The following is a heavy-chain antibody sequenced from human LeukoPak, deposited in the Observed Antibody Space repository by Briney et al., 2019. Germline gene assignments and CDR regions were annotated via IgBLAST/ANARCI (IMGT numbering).Heavy chain of an antibody. D-gene: IGHD4-17*01. J-gene: IGHJ4*02. V-gene: IGHV4-39*01. CDR3: ARPDGAAGLD. CDR2: IYYSGST. CDR1: GGSISRSSYY. Sequence: SETLSLTCTVSGGSISRSSYYWGWIRQPPGKGLEWIGSIYYSGSTYYNPSLKSRVTISVDTSKNQFSLKLSSVTAADTAVYYCARPDGAAGLDWGQGTLVTVSS.